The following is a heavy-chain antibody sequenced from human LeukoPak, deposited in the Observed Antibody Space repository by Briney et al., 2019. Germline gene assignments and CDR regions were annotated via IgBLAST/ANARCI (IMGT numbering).Heavy chain of an antibody. CDR2: INHSGST. J-gene: IGHJ6*04. CDR3: ARGRLFIGSLRIYGMDV. D-gene: IGHD2-21*01. Sequence: SETLSLTCAVYGGSFSGYYWSWIRQPPGKGLEWIGEINHSGSTNYNPSLKSRVTISVDTSKNQFSLKLSSVTAADTAVYYCARGRLFIGSLRIYGMDVWGKGTTVTVPS. CDR1: GGSFSGYY. V-gene: IGHV4-34*01.